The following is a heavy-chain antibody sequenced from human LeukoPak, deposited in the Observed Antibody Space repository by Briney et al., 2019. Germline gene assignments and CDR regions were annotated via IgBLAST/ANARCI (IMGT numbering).Heavy chain of an antibody. J-gene: IGHJ4*02. D-gene: IGHD3-10*01. V-gene: IGHV3-30*01. CDR1: GFTFSSYA. CDR3: ARDSTYYYGSGSSGPHYFDY. Sequence: GRSLRLSCAASGFTFSSYAMHWVRQAPGKGLEWVAVISYDGGNTYYADSVKGRFTISRDNSKNTLYLQLNSLRAEDTAVYYCARDSTYYYGSGSSGPHYFDYWGQGTLVTVSS. CDR2: ISYDGGNT.